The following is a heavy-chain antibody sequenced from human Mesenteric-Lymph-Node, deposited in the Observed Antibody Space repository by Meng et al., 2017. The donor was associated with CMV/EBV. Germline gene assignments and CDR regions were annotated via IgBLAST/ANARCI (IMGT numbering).Heavy chain of an antibody. CDR1: GGSFSGYY. CDR2: INHSGST. CDR3: ARGVPGTRAYNWFDP. D-gene: IGHD6-13*01. Sequence: SETLSLTCAVYGGSFSGYYWSWIRQPPGKGLEWIGEINHSGSTNYNPSLKSRVTISVDTSKNQFSLKLSSVTAADTAVYYCARGVPGTRAYNWFDPWGQGTLVTVSS. J-gene: IGHJ5*02. V-gene: IGHV4-34*01.